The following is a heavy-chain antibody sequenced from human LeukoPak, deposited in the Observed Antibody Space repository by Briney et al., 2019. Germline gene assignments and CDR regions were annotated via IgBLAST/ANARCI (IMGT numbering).Heavy chain of an antibody. V-gene: IGHV3-21*06. J-gene: IGHJ4*02. CDR1: GFTFSRSS. CDR2: ISSGSSYI. CDR3: ARDRITDFWSGYYTNYFDY. D-gene: IGHD3-3*01. Sequence: GSLRLSCAASGFTFSRSSMNWVRQAPGKGLEWVSSISSGSSYIYYADSVKGRFTISRDNAKNSLFLQMNSLRAEDTAVYYCARDRITDFWSGYYTNYFDYRGQGTLVTVSS.